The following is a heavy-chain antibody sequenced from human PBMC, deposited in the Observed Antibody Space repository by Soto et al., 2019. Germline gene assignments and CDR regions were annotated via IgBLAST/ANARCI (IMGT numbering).Heavy chain of an antibody. V-gene: IGHV3-30*03. CDR2: ISYDGNNK. CDR1: GFTFSNYA. D-gene: IGHD3-3*02. J-gene: IGHJ4*02. CDR3: ARDALSPSGGCYS. Sequence: GGSLRLSCAASGFTFSNYAMHWVRQAPGKGLERVAVISYDGNNKYYAESVKGRFTISRDSSKNTLYLQMNSLRAEDTAVYYCARDALSPSGGCYSWGQGT.